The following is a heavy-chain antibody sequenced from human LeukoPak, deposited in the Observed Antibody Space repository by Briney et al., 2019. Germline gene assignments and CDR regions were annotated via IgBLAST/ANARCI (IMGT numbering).Heavy chain of an antibody. D-gene: IGHD4-23*01. CDR3: ARAYGGNSQYFQH. V-gene: IGHV4-4*07. Sequence: PSETLSLTCTVSGGSFSIYYWSWIRQPAGKGLEWIGRIYTSGNTYYNPSLKSRVTMSVDTSKNQFSLKLSSVTAADTAVYYCARAYGGNSQYFQHWGQGTLVTVSS. CDR1: GGSFSIYY. J-gene: IGHJ1*01. CDR2: IYTSGNT.